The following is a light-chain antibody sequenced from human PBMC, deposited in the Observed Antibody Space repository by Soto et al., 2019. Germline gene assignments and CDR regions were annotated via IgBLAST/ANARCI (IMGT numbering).Light chain of an antibody. J-gene: IGLJ3*02. Sequence: QSALTQPASVSGSPGQSITISCTGSNSDVGAYNYVSWYQHHPGKAPKVMIYDVRNRPSGVSNRFSGSKSGNTASLTISGLKAEDEAGYYCSSYTSSSTWVFGGGTQLTVL. CDR2: DVR. V-gene: IGLV2-14*03. CDR1: NSDVGAYNY. CDR3: SSYTSSSTWV.